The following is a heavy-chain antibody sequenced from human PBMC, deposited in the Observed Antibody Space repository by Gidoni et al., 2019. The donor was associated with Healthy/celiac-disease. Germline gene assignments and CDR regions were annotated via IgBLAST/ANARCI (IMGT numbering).Heavy chain of an antibody. J-gene: IGHJ3*02. Sequence: QVQLVQSGAEVKKPGASVKVSCKVSGYTLTELSMHRGRQAPGKGLEWMGGFDPEDGETIYAQKFQGRVTMTEDTSTDTAYMELSSLRSEDTAVYYCATYRGYCSGGSCKNPRGAFDIWGQGTMVTVSS. D-gene: IGHD2-15*01. CDR1: GYTLTELS. CDR3: ATYRGYCSGGSCKNPRGAFDI. CDR2: FDPEDGET. V-gene: IGHV1-24*01.